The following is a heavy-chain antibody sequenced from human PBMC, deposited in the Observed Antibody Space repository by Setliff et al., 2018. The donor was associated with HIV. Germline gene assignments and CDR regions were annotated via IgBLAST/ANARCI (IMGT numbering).Heavy chain of an antibody. V-gene: IGHV1-69*10. D-gene: IGHD2-8*01. CDR2: IIPILGLT. Sequence: ASVKVSCKASGYTFTSYGISWVRQAPGQGLEWMGGIIPILGLTNYAQKFQGRVTITADKSTSTAYMELSSLRSEDTAVYYCARTPYCTNGLCYRYFFDYWGQGTLVTVS. CDR3: ARTPYCTNGLCYRYFFDY. CDR1: GYTFTSYG. J-gene: IGHJ4*02.